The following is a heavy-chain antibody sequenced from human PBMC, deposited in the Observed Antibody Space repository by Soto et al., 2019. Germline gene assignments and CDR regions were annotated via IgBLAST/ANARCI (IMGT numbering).Heavy chain of an antibody. V-gene: IGHV3-11*04. CDR1: RFTFSDYY. CDR2: ISTGGSTT. Sequence: GSLRLSCAASRFTFSDYYMSWIRQAPGKGLEWVSYISTGGSTTYYADSVKGRFTISRDNAKNSLYLQMKSLRDEDTAVYYCARPLPAMVIDHWGQGTLVTVSS. J-gene: IGHJ4*02. D-gene: IGHD5-18*01. CDR3: ARPLPAMVIDH.